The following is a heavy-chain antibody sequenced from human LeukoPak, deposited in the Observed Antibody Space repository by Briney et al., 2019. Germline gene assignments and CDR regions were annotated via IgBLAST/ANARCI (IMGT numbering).Heavy chain of an antibody. CDR1: GFTFTNYG. CDR2: INSDGRRT. J-gene: IGHJ4*02. Sequence: GGSLRLSCVASGFTFTNYGMMWDRQAPGKGLVWVSYINSDGRRTTYADSVKGRFTISRDNAKNTLYLQMNSLRAEDTAMYYCARNYNGMSYWGQGTLVIVSS. CDR3: ARNYNGMSY. D-gene: IGHD1-26*01. V-gene: IGHV3-74*01.